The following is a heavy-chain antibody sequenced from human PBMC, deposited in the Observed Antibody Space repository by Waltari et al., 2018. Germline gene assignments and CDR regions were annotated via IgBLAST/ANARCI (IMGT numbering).Heavy chain of an antibody. CDR1: GFTFNDFS. CDR3: ARDASRTFDL. CDR2: ISYDGSND. Sequence: QVQLVESGGGVVQPGRSLKLSCEGSGFTFNDFSFHWIRQAPGKGQEWMALISYDGSNDYYADSGKGLFTISRDNSKNMLYLQISSLRSEDTAVYYCARDASRTFDLWGQGTLVTVSS. V-gene: IGHV3-30*15. J-gene: IGHJ4*02. D-gene: IGHD1-7*01.